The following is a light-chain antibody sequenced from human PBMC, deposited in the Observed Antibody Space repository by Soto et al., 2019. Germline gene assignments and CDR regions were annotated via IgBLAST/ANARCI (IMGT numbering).Light chain of an antibody. CDR3: QQRSSWPLT. V-gene: IGKV3-11*01. CDR1: QTVRNNY. J-gene: IGKJ4*01. CDR2: DAS. Sequence: EFVLTQSPGTLSLSPGERATLSCRASQTVRNNYLAWYQQKPGQAPRLLIYDASNRATGIPARFSGSGSGTDFTLTISSLEPEDFAVYYCQQRSSWPLTFGGGTKVDIK.